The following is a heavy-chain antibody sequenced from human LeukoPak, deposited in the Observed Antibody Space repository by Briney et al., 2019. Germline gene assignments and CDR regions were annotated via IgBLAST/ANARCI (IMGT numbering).Heavy chain of an antibody. CDR1: GFNFGNYA. J-gene: IGHJ4*02. D-gene: IGHD1-14*01. CDR3: TREVDGMSAY. CDR2: IRSKASGGAI. V-gene: IGHV3-49*04. Sequence: GGSLRLSCTAPGFNFGNYAMSWVRQAPGKGLEWLGFIRSKASGGAIEYDPSVDGRFTISRDDSKSIAHLQMTSLKTEDTATYFCTREVDGMSAYWGQGTLVTVSS.